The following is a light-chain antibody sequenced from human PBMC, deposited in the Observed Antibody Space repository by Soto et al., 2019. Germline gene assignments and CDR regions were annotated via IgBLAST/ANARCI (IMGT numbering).Light chain of an antibody. CDR2: DVS. V-gene: IGLV2-14*03. Sequence: QSALTQPASVSGSPGQSVTISCTGTSSDVGDYNSVSWFQQHPGKAPKLMIYDVSNRPSGVSNRFSGSNSGNTASLTISGLQAEDEADYYCSSYSSSSVLYVFGTGTKVTVL. J-gene: IGLJ1*01. CDR1: SSDVGDYNS. CDR3: SSYSSSSVLYV.